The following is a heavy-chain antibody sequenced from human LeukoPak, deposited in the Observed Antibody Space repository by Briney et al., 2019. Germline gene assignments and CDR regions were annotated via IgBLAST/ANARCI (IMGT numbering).Heavy chain of an antibody. CDR2: ISDSGPNT. J-gene: IGHJ3*02. V-gene: IGHV3-23*01. CDR1: GFTFSSHV. CDR3: ARASSRAFDI. Sequence: GGSLRLSCTASGFTFSSHVMSWVRQAPAKGLEWVSLISDSGPNTYYADSVKGRFTISRDNSKNTLYLQMNSLRSEDTAVYYCARASSRAFDIWGQGTMVTASS.